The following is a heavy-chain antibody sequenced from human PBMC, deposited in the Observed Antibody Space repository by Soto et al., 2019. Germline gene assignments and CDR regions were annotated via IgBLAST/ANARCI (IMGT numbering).Heavy chain of an antibody. CDR2: IIPIFGTA. CDR3: ARDRRYCSGGSCPYYFDY. Sequence: QVQLVQSGADVKKPGSSVKVSCKASGGTFSSYAISWVRQAPGQGLEWMGGIIPIFGTANYAQKFQGRVTITADESTSTAYMELSSLRSEDTAVYYCARDRRYCSGGSCPYYFDYWGQGTLVTVSS. V-gene: IGHV1-69*01. D-gene: IGHD2-15*01. CDR1: GGTFSSYA. J-gene: IGHJ4*02.